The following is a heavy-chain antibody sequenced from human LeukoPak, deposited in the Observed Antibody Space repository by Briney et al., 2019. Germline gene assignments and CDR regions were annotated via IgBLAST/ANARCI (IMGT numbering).Heavy chain of an antibody. CDR1: GGSISSYY. D-gene: IGHD3-9*01. Sequence: SETLSLTCTVSGGSISSYYWSWIRQPPGKGLEWIGYIYYSGSTNYNPSLKSRVTISVDTSKNQFSLKLSSVTAADTAVYYCARALLYGYYVLWGQGTLVTVSS. CDR2: IYYSGST. V-gene: IGHV4-59*12. J-gene: IGHJ4*02. CDR3: ARALLYGYYVL.